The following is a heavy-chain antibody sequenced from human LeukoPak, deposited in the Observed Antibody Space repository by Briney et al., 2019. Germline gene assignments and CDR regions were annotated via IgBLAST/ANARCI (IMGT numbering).Heavy chain of an antibody. CDR2: IYYSGST. CDR3: ARDTADYYGMDV. V-gene: IGHV4-59*01. J-gene: IGHJ6*02. CDR1: GGSISSYY. Sequence: PSETLSLTCTVSGGSISSYYWSWIRQPPGKGLEWIGYIYYSGSTNYNPSLKSRVTISVDTSKNQFSLKLSSVTAADTAVYYCARDTADYYGMDVWGQGTTVTVPS.